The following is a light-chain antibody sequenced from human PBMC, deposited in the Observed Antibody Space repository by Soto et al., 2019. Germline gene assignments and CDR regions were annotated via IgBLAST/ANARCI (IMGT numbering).Light chain of an antibody. J-gene: IGKJ4*01. CDR3: QQYNSYPLT. CDR2: KAS. V-gene: IGKV1-5*03. CDR1: QSISSW. Sequence: DIQMTQSPSTLSASVGDRVTITCRASQSISSWLAWYQQKPGKAPNLLIYKASSLESGVRSRFSGSGSGTEFTLTISSLQPDDFATYYGQQYNSYPLTFGGGTNVEIK.